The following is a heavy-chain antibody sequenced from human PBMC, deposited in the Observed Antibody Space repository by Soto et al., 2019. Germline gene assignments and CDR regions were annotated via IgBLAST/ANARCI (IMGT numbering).Heavy chain of an antibody. CDR2: MNPNSGNT. CDR3: ESYLQYCSGGSCYSEDAFDI. D-gene: IGHD2-15*01. Sequence: QVQLVQSGAEVKKPGASVKVSCKASGYTFTSYDINWVRQATGQGLEWMGCMNPNSGNTGYAQKLQGRVTMTRNTSISTAYMELSSLRSEDTAVYYCESYLQYCSGGSCYSEDAFDIWGQGTMVTVSS. CDR1: GYTFTSYD. V-gene: IGHV1-8*01. J-gene: IGHJ3*02.